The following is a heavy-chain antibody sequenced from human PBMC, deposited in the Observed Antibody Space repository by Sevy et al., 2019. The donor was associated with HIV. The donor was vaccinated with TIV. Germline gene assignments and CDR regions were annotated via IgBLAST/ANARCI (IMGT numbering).Heavy chain of an antibody. CDR1: GGTFSRYP. CDR2: IIPIFRTT. J-gene: IGHJ4*02. CDR3: ALAAQVTMKVAGGFFEY. V-gene: IGHV1-69*13. Sequence: ASVKVSCKASGGTFSRYPFSWVRQAPGQGLEWMGWIIPIFRTTNYAQKFQGRVTITADESTSTAYMELSSLRSEDTAVYYCALAAQVTMKVAGGFFEYWGKGTLVTVSS. D-gene: IGHD3-22*01.